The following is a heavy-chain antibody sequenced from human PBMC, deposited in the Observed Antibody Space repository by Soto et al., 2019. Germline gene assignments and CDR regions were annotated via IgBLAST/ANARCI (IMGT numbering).Heavy chain of an antibody. CDR3: ATGSPYYYGSGGMWDS. CDR1: GGSMSSPNW. V-gene: IGHV4-4*02. D-gene: IGHD3-10*01. Sequence: QVRLQESGPGLVKPSGTLSLTCLVSGGSMSSPNWWTWVRQAPVKGLEWIAEIHHSGATNYSPSLKSRAVLSIGKSNNQFSLQLTSVTAADTAVYYCATGSPYYYGSGGMWDSWGRGALVTVSS. CDR2: IHHSGAT. J-gene: IGHJ4*02.